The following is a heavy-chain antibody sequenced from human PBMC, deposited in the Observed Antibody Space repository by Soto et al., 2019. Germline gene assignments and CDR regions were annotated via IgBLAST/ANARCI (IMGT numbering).Heavy chain of an antibody. Sequence: QVQLVQSGAEVKKPGASVKVSCKASGYSFTNFAMHWVRQAPGQRLEWMGWINPVNGNPNFSQKFQGRVTITSDTSASTAYMDLSSLRSEDTAVYFCARAGGAAESGILPTPFASWGQGTLVTVSS. V-gene: IGHV1-3*01. CDR1: GYSFTNFA. CDR2: INPVNGNP. J-gene: IGHJ4*02. CDR3: ARAGGAAESGILPTPFAS. D-gene: IGHD6-13*01.